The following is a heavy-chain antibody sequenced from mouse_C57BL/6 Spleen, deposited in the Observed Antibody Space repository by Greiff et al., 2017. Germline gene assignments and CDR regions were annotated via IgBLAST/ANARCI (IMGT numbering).Heavy chain of an antibody. V-gene: IGHV3-6*01. J-gene: IGHJ2*01. CDR1: GYSITSGYY. CDR3: ARGDYDWGVDY. D-gene: IGHD2-4*01. CDR2: ISYDGSN. Sequence: EVQLQQSGPGLVKPSQSLSLTCSVTGYSITSGYYWNWIRQFPGNKLEWMGYISYDGSNNYNPSLKNRISITRDTSKNQFFLKLNSVTTEDTATYYCARGDYDWGVDYWGQGTTLTVSS.